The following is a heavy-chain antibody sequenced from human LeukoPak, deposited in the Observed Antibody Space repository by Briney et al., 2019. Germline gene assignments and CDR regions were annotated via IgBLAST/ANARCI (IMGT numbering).Heavy chain of an antibody. J-gene: IGHJ4*02. Sequence: GGSLRLSCAASGFNFTNAWMTWVRQARGKGLEWVGRIKSETDGGTIHYGAPVKGRFIISRDDSKNTVGLQMNSLKTEDTGVYYCTTSIVGTTAYWGQGTLVIVSS. V-gene: IGHV3-15*01. CDR2: IKSETDGGTI. CDR3: TTSIVGTTAY. CDR1: GFNFTNAW. D-gene: IGHD1-26*01.